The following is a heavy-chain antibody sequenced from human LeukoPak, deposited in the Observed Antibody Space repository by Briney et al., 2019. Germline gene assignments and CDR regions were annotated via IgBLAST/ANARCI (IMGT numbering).Heavy chain of an antibody. CDR3: ARVVGSTLDY. CDR2: ISSSSSYI. CDR1: GFTFSSYG. V-gene: IGHV3-21*01. Sequence: GGSLRLSCAASGFTFSSYGMNWVRQAPGKGLEWVSSISSSSSYIYYAGSVKGRFTISRDNAKNSLYLQMNSLRAEDTAVYYCARVVGSTLDYWGQGTLVTVSS. D-gene: IGHD2-15*01. J-gene: IGHJ4*02.